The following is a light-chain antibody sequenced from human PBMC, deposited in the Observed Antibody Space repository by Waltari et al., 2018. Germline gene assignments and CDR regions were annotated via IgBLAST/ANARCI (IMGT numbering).Light chain of an antibody. CDR1: QSVSRA. CDR2: GAS. J-gene: IGKJ1*01. CDR3: QHYVRLPAT. Sequence: EIVLTQSPGSLSSSQGERVTLSCRAGQSVSRALAWYQQKPGQAPRLPFFGASNRATGIPDRFSGSGSETDFSLTISRLEPEDFAVYYCQHYVRLPATFGRGTKVEIK. V-gene: IGKV3-20*01.